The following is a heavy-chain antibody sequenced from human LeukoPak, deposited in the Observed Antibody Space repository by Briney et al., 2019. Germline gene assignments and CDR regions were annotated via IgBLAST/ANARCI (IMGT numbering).Heavy chain of an antibody. D-gene: IGHD3-10*01. CDR1: GYAFTGYY. V-gene: IGHV1-2*02. Sequence: GASVKVSCKASGYAFTGYYMHWVRQAPGQGLEWMGWINPNSGGTNYAQKFQGRVTMTRDTSISTAYMELSRLRSDDTAVYYCARKVGHSGSYVYYFDYWGQGTLVTVSS. CDR3: ARKVGHSGSYVYYFDY. CDR2: INPNSGGT. J-gene: IGHJ4*02.